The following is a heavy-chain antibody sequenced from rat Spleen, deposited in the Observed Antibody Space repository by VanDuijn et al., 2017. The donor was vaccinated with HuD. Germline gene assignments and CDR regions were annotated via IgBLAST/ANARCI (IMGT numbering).Heavy chain of an antibody. V-gene: IGHV3-3*01. J-gene: IGHJ3*01. CDR2: INSAGTT. Sequence: EVQLLESGPGLVKPSQSLSLTCSVTGYSITSGYGWNWIRKFPGNKLEWMGYINSAGTTIYSPALKSRIPITRDTSKNQFFLLLNSVTTEDTATYYCARYRDYGYNYFFDYWGQGTLVTVSS. D-gene: IGHD1-9*01. CDR1: GYSITSGYG. CDR3: ARYRDYGYNYFFDY.